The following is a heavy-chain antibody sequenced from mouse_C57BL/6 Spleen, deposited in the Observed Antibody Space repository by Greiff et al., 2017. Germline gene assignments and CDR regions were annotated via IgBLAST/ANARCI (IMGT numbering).Heavy chain of an antibody. J-gene: IGHJ4*01. V-gene: IGHV1-61*01. CDR1: GYTFTSYW. CDR3: ARSPISITGNAMDY. Sequence: VQLQQPGAELVRPGSSVKLSCKASGYTFTSYWMDWVKQRPGQGLEWIGNIYPSDSETHYNQKFKDKATLTVDKSSSTAYMQLSSLTSEDSAVYYCARSPISITGNAMDYWGQGTSVTVSS. CDR2: IYPSDSET. D-gene: IGHD1-1*01.